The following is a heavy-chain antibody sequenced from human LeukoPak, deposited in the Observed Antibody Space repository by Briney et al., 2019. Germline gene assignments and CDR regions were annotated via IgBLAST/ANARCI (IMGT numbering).Heavy chain of an antibody. Sequence: GGSLRLSCAASGFTFSSYWMSWVRQAPGKGLEWVANIKQDGSEKYYVDSVKGRFTISRDDSKNTLYLQMNSLRAEDTAVYYCAKDSLLWFGELLWYFDYWGQGTLVSVSS. D-gene: IGHD3-10*01. CDR2: IKQDGSEK. V-gene: IGHV3-7*01. CDR3: AKDSLLWFGELLWYFDY. J-gene: IGHJ4*02. CDR1: GFTFSSYW.